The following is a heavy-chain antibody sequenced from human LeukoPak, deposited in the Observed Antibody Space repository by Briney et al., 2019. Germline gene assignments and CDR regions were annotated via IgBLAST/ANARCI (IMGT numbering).Heavy chain of an antibody. CDR3: ARGSKYCYDSSGYWNY. CDR1: GYSISSGYY. D-gene: IGHD3-22*01. Sequence: SETLSLTCTVSGYSISSGYYWGWIRQPPGKGLEWIGSIYHSGSTYYNPSLKSRVTISVDTSKNQFSLKLSSVTAADTAVYYCARGSKYCYDSSGYWNYWGQGTLVTVSS. V-gene: IGHV4-38-2*02. J-gene: IGHJ4*02. CDR2: IYHSGST.